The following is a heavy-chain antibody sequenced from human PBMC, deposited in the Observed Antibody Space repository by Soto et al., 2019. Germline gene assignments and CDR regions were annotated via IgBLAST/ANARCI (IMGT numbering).Heavy chain of an antibody. D-gene: IGHD3-22*01. J-gene: IGHJ1*01. CDR1: GFTFSSYS. Sequence: GGTLRLSCAASGFTFSSYSMNWVRQAPGKGLEWVSYISSSSSTIYYADSVKGRFTISRDNAKNSLYLQMNSLRDEDTAVYYCARVPFPYYYDSSGYYSGPEYFQHWGQGTLVTVSS. CDR3: ARVPFPYYYDSSGYYSGPEYFQH. V-gene: IGHV3-48*02. CDR2: ISSSSSTI.